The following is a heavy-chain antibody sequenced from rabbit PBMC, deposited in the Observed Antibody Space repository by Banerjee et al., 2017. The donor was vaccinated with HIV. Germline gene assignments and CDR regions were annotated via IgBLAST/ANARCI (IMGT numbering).Heavy chain of an antibody. D-gene: IGHD1-1*01. CDR1: GFSFSSKYY. CDR3: ARDLAAVIGWNFGL. CDR2: IYTSSSAIT. J-gene: IGHJ3*01. Sequence: QEQLEESGGDLVKPGASLTLTCTASGFSFSSKYYMCWVRQAPGKGLEWIGCIYTSSSAITYYATWAKGRFTISKTSSTTVTLQMTSLTAADTATYFCARDLAAVIGWNFGLWGQGTLVTVS. V-gene: IGHV1S45*01.